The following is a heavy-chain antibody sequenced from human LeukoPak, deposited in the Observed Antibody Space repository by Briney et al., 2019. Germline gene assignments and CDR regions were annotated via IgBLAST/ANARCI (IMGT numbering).Heavy chain of an antibody. V-gene: IGHV3-23*01. CDR3: ARDSSDRDY. CDR2: ISGSGGGT. J-gene: IGHJ4*02. CDR1: GFTFSTYA. Sequence: GGSLRLSCAASGFTFSTYAMSWVRQAAGKGLEWVSLISGSGGGTYYADSVKGRFTISRDNSKNTLYLQLNSLRVEDTAVYYCARDSSDRDYWGQGTLVTVSS.